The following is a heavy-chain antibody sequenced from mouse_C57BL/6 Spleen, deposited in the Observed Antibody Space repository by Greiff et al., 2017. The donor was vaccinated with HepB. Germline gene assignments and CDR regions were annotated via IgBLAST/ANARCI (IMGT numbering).Heavy chain of an antibody. D-gene: IGHD2-4*01. CDR2: ISSGGSYT. Sequence: EVQLVESGGDLVKPGGSLKLSCAASGFTFSSYGMSWVRQTPDKRLEWVATISSGGSYTYYPDSVKGRFTISRDNAKNTLYLQMSSLKSEDTAMYYCARYDYDGAMDYWGQGTSVTVSS. CDR1: GFTFSSYG. J-gene: IGHJ4*01. V-gene: IGHV5-6*01. CDR3: ARYDYDGAMDY.